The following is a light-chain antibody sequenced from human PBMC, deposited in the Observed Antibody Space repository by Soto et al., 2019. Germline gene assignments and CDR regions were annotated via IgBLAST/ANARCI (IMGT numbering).Light chain of an antibody. CDR1: SSDIGAYNY. J-gene: IGLJ2*01. CDR2: DVN. CDR3: ASLTTSTTMI. Sequence: QSALTQPASVSGSPGQSITISCTGTSSDIGAYNYVSWYQQHPGKAPKLIIYDVNIRPSGVSNRFSGSKSGNTASLTLSGLQAEDEADYYSASLTTSTTMIFGGGTKVTVL. V-gene: IGLV2-14*03.